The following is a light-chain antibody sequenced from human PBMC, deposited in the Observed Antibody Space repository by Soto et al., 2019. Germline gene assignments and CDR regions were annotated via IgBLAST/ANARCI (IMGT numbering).Light chain of an antibody. Sequence: EIVLTQSPATLSLSPGERATLSCGASQSVSSYLAWYQQKPGQAPRLLIYDASNRATGIPARFSGSGSGTEFTLTISSLQSEDFAVYYCQQRSNWHPGTFGQGTRLEI. CDR2: DAS. CDR1: QSVSSY. J-gene: IGKJ5*01. V-gene: IGKV3-11*01. CDR3: QQRSNWHPGT.